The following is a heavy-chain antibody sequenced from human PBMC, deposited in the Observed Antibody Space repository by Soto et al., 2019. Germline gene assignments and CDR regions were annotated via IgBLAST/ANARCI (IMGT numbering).Heavy chain of an antibody. D-gene: IGHD1-20*01. CDR2: MSGSGASI. CDR1: EFTFNIDA. CDR3: ARDNWNGAYYGLDV. Sequence: EVQLLESGGGLVQSGESLTLSCVASEFTFNIDAMTWVRQAPGKGLEWVSSMSGSGASIYYADSVKGRFTISRDKSKKTLYLQMNSLRAEDTAVYWCARDNWNGAYYGLDVCGKGTTVTVSA. J-gene: IGHJ6*04. V-gene: IGHV3-23*01.